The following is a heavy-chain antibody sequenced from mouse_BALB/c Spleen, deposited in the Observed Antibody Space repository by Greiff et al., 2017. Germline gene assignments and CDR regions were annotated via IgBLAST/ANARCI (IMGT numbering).Heavy chain of an antibody. CDR2: IDPSDSYT. CDR3: TLYYRYYLDY. Sequence: VQLQQPGAELVKPGASVKMSCKASGYTFTSYWMHWVKPRPGQGLEWIGVIDPSDSYTSYNQKFKGKATLTVDTSSSTAYMQLSSLTSEDSAVYYCTLYYRYYLDYWGQGTTLTVSS. D-gene: IGHD2-14*01. V-gene: IGHV1S127*01. CDR1: GYTFTSYW. J-gene: IGHJ2*01.